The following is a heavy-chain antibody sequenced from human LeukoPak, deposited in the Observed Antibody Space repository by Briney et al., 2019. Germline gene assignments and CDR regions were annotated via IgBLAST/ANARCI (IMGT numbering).Heavy chain of an antibody. CDR2: INYNGGT. CDR1: GYSISSGYY. Sequence: PSETLSLTCGVSGYSISSGYYWGWIRQPPGKGLEWIGSINYNGGTYYNPSLKSRVTISVDTSKNQFSLRLTSVTAADTAMYSWARHLIAGGDTVMVTFDCCGQGTLVTDSS. J-gene: IGHJ4*02. D-gene: IGHD5-18*01. CDR3: ARHLIAGGDTVMVTFDC. V-gene: IGHV4-38-2*01.